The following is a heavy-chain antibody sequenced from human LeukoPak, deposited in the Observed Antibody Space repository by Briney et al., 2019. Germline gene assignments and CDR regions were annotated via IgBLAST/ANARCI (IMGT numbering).Heavy chain of an antibody. CDR3: ARDLSGPRGYDYGMDV. Sequence: GGSLRHSCAASGLPFRSYAMLWLRQAAGRGLEGVAVISYDGSNKYYADSVKGRFTISRDNSKNTLYLQMNSLRAEDTAVYYCARDLSGPRGYDYGMDVWGQGTTVTVSS. D-gene: IGHD3-10*01. CDR2: ISYDGSNK. J-gene: IGHJ6*02. V-gene: IGHV3-30-3*01. CDR1: GLPFRSYA.